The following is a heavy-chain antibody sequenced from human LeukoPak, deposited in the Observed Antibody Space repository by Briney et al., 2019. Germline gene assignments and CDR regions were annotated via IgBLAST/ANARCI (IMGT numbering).Heavy chain of an antibody. CDR3: ARAVLTIFGVVTNYYFDY. CDR1: GYSISGGYY. D-gene: IGHD3-3*01. J-gene: IGHJ4*02. CDR2: IYHSGST. Sequence: SETLSLTCTVSGYSISGGYYWGWIRQPPGKGLEWIGSIYHSGSTYYNPSLKSRVTISVDTSKNQFSLKLSSVTAADTAVYYCARAVLTIFGVVTNYYFDYWGQGTLVTVSS. V-gene: IGHV4-38-2*02.